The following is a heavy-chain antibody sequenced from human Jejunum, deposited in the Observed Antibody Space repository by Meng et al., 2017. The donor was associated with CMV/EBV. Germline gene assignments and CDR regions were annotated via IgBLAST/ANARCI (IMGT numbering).Heavy chain of an antibody. Sequence: CLALGYSFTADFIFRVRQAPGHGLEWMGWINSNSGATNYAQNFQGRVTMTRDTSISTVYMDLNSLTSDDTAIYYCVPYRTSSYWFGPWGQGTLVTVSS. J-gene: IGHJ5*02. D-gene: IGHD3-16*01. V-gene: IGHV1-2*02. CDR2: INSNSGAT. CDR1: GYSFTADF. CDR3: VPYRTSSYWFGP.